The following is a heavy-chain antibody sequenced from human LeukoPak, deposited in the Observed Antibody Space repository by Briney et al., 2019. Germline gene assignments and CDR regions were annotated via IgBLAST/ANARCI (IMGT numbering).Heavy chain of an antibody. CDR2: IIPIFGRA. V-gene: IGHV1-69*05. CDR1: GGTFISYG. Sequence: SVKVSCKASGGTFISYGISWVRQAHGQGLEWMGRIIPIFGRANYAQKFQGRVTITTDESTSTAYMELSSLRSEDTAVYYCASLPYYDYVWGSYLDAFDIWGQGTMVTVSS. J-gene: IGHJ3*02. CDR3: ASLPYYDYVWGSYLDAFDI. D-gene: IGHD3-16*01.